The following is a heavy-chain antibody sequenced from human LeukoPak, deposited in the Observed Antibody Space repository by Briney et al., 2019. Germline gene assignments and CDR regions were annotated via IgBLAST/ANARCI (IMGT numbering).Heavy chain of an antibody. J-gene: IGHJ5*01. V-gene: IGHV4-38-2*02. CDR3: SAGQLGWFDP. CDR2: IYHSGST. CDR1: GYSISSGYY. D-gene: IGHD6-6*01. Sequence: SETLSLTCTVSGYSISSGYYWGWIRQPPGKGLEWIGSIYHSGSTYYNPSLKSRVTISVDTSKNQFSLKLSSVTAADTAVYYCSAGQLGWFDPWGQGTLVTVSS.